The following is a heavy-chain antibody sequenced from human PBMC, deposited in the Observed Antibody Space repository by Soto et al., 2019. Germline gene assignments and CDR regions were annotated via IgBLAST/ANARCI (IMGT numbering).Heavy chain of an antibody. Sequence: PGGSLRLSCAASGFTFSTYAVHWVRQAPGKGLEWVAVVSYDGRNEYYAESVRGRSTISRDIPENTLCLQMNSLRTEDTAIYYCARDKYGLDVWGQGTTVTVSS. V-gene: IGHV3-30-3*01. J-gene: IGHJ6*02. CDR3: ARDKYGLDV. CDR1: GFTFSTYA. CDR2: VSYDGRNE.